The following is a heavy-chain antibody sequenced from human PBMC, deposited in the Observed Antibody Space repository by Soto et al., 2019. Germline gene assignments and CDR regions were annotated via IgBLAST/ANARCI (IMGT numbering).Heavy chain of an antibody. CDR3: AKRGYSFGSLHH. V-gene: IGHV3-23*01. CDR2: ISASGSST. Sequence: HPGGSLRLSCEASEFTFSSYATSWVRQAPGKGLEWVSTISASGSSTYYTESVKGRFTISRDNSKNTLDLQMNSLRAEDTAVYFCAKRGYSFGSLHHWGQGTLVTVST. J-gene: IGHJ5*02. D-gene: IGHD5-18*01. CDR1: EFTFSSYA.